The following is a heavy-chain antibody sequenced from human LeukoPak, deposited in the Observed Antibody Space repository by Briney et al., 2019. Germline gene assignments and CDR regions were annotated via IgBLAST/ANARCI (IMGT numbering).Heavy chain of an antibody. Sequence: SVKVSCKASGCTCSSYAISWVRQAPGQGLEWMGGIIPIFGTANYAQKFQGRVTITADKSTSTAYMELSSLRSEDTAVYYCARAHSSGWYAYYLDYWGQGTLVTVSS. CDR1: GCTCSSYA. CDR3: ARAHSSGWYAYYLDY. CDR2: IIPIFGTA. J-gene: IGHJ4*02. D-gene: IGHD6-19*01. V-gene: IGHV1-69*06.